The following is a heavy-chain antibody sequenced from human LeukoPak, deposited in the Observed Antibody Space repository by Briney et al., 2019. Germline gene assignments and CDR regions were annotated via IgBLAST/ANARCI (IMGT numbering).Heavy chain of an antibody. D-gene: IGHD3-10*01. CDR2: IYYSGST. CDR1: GASMRSNY. V-gene: IGHV4-59*01. CDR3: ATTRGGSPTLYY. J-gene: IGHJ4*02. Sequence: SETLSLTCTVSGASMRSNYWSLTRQPPGKGLKWIGDIYYSGSTNYNPSLKSRVTISIDPSKNQFSLKLSSVTAADTAVYYCATTRGGSPTLYYWGQGTLVTVSS.